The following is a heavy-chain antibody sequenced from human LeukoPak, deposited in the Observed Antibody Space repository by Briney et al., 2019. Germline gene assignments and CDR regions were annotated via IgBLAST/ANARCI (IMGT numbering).Heavy chain of an antibody. J-gene: IGHJ6*02. CDR3: ARGQYVHYYYGMDV. V-gene: IGHV3-53*01. CDR1: GFTVSSNY. CDR2: IYSGGST. Sequence: GGSLRLSCAASGFTVSSNYMSWVRQAPGKGLEWVSVIYSGGSTYYADSVKGRFTISRDNSKNTLYLQINSLRAEDTAVYYCARGQYVHYYYGMDVWGQGTTVTVSS. D-gene: IGHD3-16*01.